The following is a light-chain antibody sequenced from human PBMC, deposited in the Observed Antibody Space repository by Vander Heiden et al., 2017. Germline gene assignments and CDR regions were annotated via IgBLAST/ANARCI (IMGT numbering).Light chain of an antibody. Sequence: QSVLTQPPSVSGAPGQRVTIPCTGSSSHIGAGYDVHWYQQLPGTAPKLLIYGNSNRPSGVPDRFSGSKSGTSASLAITGLQAEDEADYYCQSYDSSLSGSGVFGTGTKVTVL. J-gene: IGLJ1*01. V-gene: IGLV1-40*01. CDR2: GNS. CDR1: SSHIGAGYD. CDR3: QSYDSSLSGSGV.